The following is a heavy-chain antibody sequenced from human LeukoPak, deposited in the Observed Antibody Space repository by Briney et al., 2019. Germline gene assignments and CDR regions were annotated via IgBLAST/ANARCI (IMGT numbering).Heavy chain of an antibody. CDR3: VTGHYDSRMYFDL. V-gene: IGHV3-74*01. Sequence: GGSLRLSCGASGLTFNTYWIHWVRQAPGKGLVWVSQIKFDGSLASYADSVKGRFTISRDNTKNTLYLQMNSLGTEDTAVYYCVTGHYDSRMYFDLWGCGTLVIVSS. CDR1: GLTFNTYW. D-gene: IGHD3-16*01. CDR2: IKFDGSLA. J-gene: IGHJ2*01.